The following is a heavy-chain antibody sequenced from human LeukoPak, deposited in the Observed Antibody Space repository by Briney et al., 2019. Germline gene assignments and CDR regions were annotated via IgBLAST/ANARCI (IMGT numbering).Heavy chain of an antibody. Sequence: GASVKVSCKASGYTFTGYYMHWVRQAPGQGLEWMGWINPNSGGTNYAQKFQGRVTLTRGTSISTAYMELGRLRSDDTAVYYCARGYYDFWSGRYYYMDVWGKGTTVTVSS. CDR2: INPNSGGT. V-gene: IGHV1-2*02. D-gene: IGHD3-3*01. J-gene: IGHJ6*03. CDR1: GYTFTGYY. CDR3: ARGYYDFWSGRYYYMDV.